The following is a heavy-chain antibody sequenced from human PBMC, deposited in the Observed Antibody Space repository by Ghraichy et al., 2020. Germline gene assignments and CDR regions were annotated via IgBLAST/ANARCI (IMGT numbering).Heavy chain of an antibody. CDR2: IIPIFGIA. V-gene: IGHV1-69*10. J-gene: IGHJ5*02. Sequence: SVKVSCKASGGTFSSYAISWVRQAPGQGLEWMGGIIPIFGIANYAQKFQGRVTITADKSTSTAYMELSSLRSEDTAVYYCAFRSGLKGWFDPWGQGTLVTVSS. D-gene: IGHD2-15*01. CDR1: GGTFSSYA. CDR3: AFRSGLKGWFDP.